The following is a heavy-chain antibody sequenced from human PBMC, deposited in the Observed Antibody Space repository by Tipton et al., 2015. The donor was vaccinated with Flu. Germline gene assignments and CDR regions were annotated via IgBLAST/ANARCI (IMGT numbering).Heavy chain of an antibody. Sequence: QLVQSGAEVKKPGASVKVSCKASGYTFTGYYMHWVRQAPGQGLEWMGWINTSSGGTNYAQKFQGRVTMTRDKSISTAYMELSRLGSDDTAVYYCARGVVWGAFDIWGQGTMVTVSS. CDR3: ARGVVWGAFDI. CDR2: INTSSGGT. V-gene: IGHV1-2*02. J-gene: IGHJ3*02. D-gene: IGHD2-15*01. CDR1: GYTFTGYY.